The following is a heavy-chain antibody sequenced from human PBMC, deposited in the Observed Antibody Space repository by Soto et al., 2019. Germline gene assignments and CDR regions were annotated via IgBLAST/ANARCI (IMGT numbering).Heavy chain of an antibody. Sequence: QVALVESGGGVVRPGRSLRLSCGASGFSFSKYGMHWVRQAPGEGLEWLSLISYDGSEKWYAESVKGRFTISRDNSKNTLYLQMNSLRGDDTAVYFCAKGYEVSPPVASAWYSNCFYGVDVWGRGTTVTVSS. CDR2: ISYDGSEK. CDR1: GFSFSKYG. D-gene: IGHD6-19*01. V-gene: IGHV3-30*18. J-gene: IGHJ6*02. CDR3: AKGYEVSPPVASAWYSNCFYGVDV.